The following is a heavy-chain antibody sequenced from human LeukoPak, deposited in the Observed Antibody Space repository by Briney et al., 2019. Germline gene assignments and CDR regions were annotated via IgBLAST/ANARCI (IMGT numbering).Heavy chain of an antibody. V-gene: IGHV3-66*01. CDR1: GFTVSSNY. D-gene: IGHD5-24*01. CDR2: IYSGGST. CDR3: TGGVEAGYNDIFDY. Sequence: GGSLRLSCAASGFTVSSNYMSWVRQAPGKGLEWVSGIYSGGSTYYADSVKGRFTISRDNSKNTLYLQMNSLRAEDTAVYYCTGGVEAGYNDIFDYWGQGTLVTVSS. J-gene: IGHJ4*02.